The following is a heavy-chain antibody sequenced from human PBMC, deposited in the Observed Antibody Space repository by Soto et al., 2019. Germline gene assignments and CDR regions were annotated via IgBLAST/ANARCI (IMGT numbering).Heavy chain of an antibody. V-gene: IGHV3-21*01. D-gene: IGHD3-3*01. J-gene: IGHJ6*02. CDR2: ISSSSSYI. CDR1: GFTFSSYS. Sequence: GGSLRLSCAASGFTFSSYSMNWVRQAPGKGLEWVSSISSSSSYIYHADSVKGRFTISRDNAKNSLYLQMNSLRAEDTAVYYCASYPEYYDFWSGSPPYGMDVWGQGTTVTVSS. CDR3: ASYPEYYDFWSGSPPYGMDV.